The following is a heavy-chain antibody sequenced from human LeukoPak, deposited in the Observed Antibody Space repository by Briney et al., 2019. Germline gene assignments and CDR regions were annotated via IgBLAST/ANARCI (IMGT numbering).Heavy chain of an antibody. J-gene: IGHJ4*02. D-gene: IGHD2-21*02. CDR3: ARGPIVVVTSSLDY. CDR2: IYYTGST. CDR1: GGSISSHIHY. Sequence: SEALSLTCTVSGGSISSHIHYWGWIRQPPGKGLEWIGTIYYTGSTYYNPSLKSRVTISVDTSKTQFSLKLSSVTAADTAVYYCARGPIVVVTSSLDYWGQGTLVTVSS. V-gene: IGHV4-39*07.